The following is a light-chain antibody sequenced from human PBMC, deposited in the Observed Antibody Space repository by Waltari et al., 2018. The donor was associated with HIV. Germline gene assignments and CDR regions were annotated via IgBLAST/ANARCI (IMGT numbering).Light chain of an antibody. CDR2: EVT. J-gene: IGLJ2*01. CDR3: CSYAGSSTYVV. CDR1: SSDVGSYNL. Sequence: QSALTQPASVSGSPGQSITISCIGTSSDVGSYNLVSWYQQHPGKAPKLRIYEVTKRPSGVSNLFSGSKSGNTASLTISWLQAEDESDYYCCSYAGSSTYVVFGGGTKLTVL. V-gene: IGLV2-23*02.